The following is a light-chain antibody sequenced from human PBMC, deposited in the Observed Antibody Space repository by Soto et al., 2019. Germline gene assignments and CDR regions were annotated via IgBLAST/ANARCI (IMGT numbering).Light chain of an antibody. CDR3: QQYVRSPYT. CDR1: QSISSTY. CDR2: GAS. Sequence: EIVLTQSPGSLSLSPGERATLSCRASQSISSTYIAWYQQKRGKAPRLLIFGASSRATGIPDRFSGSGSGTDFRLTISRLEPEDSAVYFCQQYVRSPYTFGPGTKVDIK. V-gene: IGKV3-20*01. J-gene: IGKJ3*01.